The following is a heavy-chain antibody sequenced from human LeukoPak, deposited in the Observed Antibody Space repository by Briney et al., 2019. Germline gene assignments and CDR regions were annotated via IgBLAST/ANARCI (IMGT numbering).Heavy chain of an antibody. CDR2: IYWDDDK. J-gene: IGHJ4*02. CDR1: GFSLTTRGVG. Sequence: SGPTLVHPTPTLTLTFTFSGFSLTTRGVGVGWIRQPPVKALEWLALIYWDDDKRYSPSLKSRLTITKDTSKNQVVLTMTNMDPVDTATYSCAHRTDLYSSSWYWGYWGQGTLVTVSS. CDR3: AHRTDLYSSSWYWGY. D-gene: IGHD6-13*01. V-gene: IGHV2-5*02.